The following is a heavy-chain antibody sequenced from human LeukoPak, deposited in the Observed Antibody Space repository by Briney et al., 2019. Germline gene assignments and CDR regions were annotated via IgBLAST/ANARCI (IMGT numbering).Heavy chain of an antibody. D-gene: IGHD2-8*01. Sequence: GGSLRLSCAVSGFDFSNYGMHWVRQAPDKGLEWVAAISYDGNGKYYADSVKGRFTISRDNSMNRLYLQMNSLRAEDTAVYYCAREGSIVPHQDLDYWGQGTLVTVSS. J-gene: IGHJ4*02. CDR3: AREGSIVPHQDLDY. V-gene: IGHV3-30*03. CDR1: GFDFSNYG. CDR2: ISYDGNGK.